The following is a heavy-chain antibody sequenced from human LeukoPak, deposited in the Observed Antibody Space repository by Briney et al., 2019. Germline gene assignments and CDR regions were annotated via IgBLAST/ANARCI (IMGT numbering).Heavy chain of an antibody. D-gene: IGHD6-13*01. CDR1: GFTFSSYG. CDR2: IRYDGSNK. V-gene: IGHV3-30*02. CDR3: AKDYGRGSSWFKWAAFDI. Sequence: GSLRLSCAASGFTFSSYGMHWVRQAPGKGLEWVAFIRYDGSNKYYADSVKGRFTISRDNSKNTLYLQMNSLRAEDTAVYYCAKDYGRGSSWFKWAAFDIWGQGTMVTVSS. J-gene: IGHJ3*02.